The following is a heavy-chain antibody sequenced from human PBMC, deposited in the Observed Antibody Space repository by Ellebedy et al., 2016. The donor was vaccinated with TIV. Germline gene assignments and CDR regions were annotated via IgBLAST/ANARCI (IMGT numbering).Heavy chain of an antibody. V-gene: IGHV3-7*01. CDR1: GFSFRSYW. D-gene: IGHD4-17*01. Sequence: GESLKISCVASGFSFRSYWMTWVRQAPGKGLEWVANIYQDGSEIYYGDSVKGRFTISRDNAKNSLYLQMNSLKAEDTAVYFCARRGAYGDYAVQINSWLDSWGRGTLVTVSP. J-gene: IGHJ5*01. CDR3: ARRGAYGDYAVQINSWLDS. CDR2: IYQDGSEI.